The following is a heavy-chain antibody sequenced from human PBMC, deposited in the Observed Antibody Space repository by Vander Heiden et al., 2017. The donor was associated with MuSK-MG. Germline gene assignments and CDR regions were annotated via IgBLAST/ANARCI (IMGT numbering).Heavy chain of an antibody. D-gene: IGHD2-15*01. J-gene: IGHJ3*02. CDR3: AKDTGGYCSGNACYSGAFDI. Sequence: EVQLVESGGGLVQPGRSLRLSCAASGFTFDNYAMHWVRQAPGKGLEWGSGISWSSDSIAYADSVKGRFTISRDNAKKSLYLQMNSLRLADMALYYCAKDTGGYCSGNACYSGAFDIWGQGTLVTVSS. CDR1: GFTFDNYA. CDR2: ISWSSDSI. V-gene: IGHV3-9*03.